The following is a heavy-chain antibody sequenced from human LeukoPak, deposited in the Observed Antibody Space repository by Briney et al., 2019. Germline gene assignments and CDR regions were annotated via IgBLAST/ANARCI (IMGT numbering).Heavy chain of an antibody. CDR2: IFYTGDT. CDR1: GGSITDSY. D-gene: IGHD1-26*01. Sequence: SETLSLTCSVSGGSITDSYWSWIRQPPGKGLEWIGYIFYTGDTNSNPSLKSRVTVSLDTSKNQFSLRLTSVTAADTAVYYCAKAPLSRRELNDYWGQGTLVTVSS. CDR3: AKAPLSRRELNDY. V-gene: IGHV4-59*08. J-gene: IGHJ4*02.